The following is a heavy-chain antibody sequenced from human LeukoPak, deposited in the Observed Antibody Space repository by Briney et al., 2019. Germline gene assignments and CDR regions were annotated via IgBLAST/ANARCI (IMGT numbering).Heavy chain of an antibody. D-gene: IGHD6-19*01. J-gene: IGHJ4*02. CDR1: GYSISSGYY. Sequence: SETLSLTCTVSGYSISSGYYWGWIRQPPGKGLEWIGSIYHSGSTYYNPSLKSRVTISVDTSKNQFSLKLSSVTAADTAVYYCARATLYSSIDYWGQGTLVTVSS. CDR2: IYHSGST. V-gene: IGHV4-38-2*02. CDR3: ARATLYSSIDY.